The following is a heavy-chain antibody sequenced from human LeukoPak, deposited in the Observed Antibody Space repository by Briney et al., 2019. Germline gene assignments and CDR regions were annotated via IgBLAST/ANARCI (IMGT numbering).Heavy chain of an antibody. CDR1: GFTFSSYG. V-gene: IGHV3-33*01. CDR2: IWYDGSNT. D-gene: IGHD5/OR15-5a*01. Sequence: PGGSLRLSCAASGFTFSSYGMHWVRQAPGKGLEWVAMIWYDGSNTYYADSVKGRFTISRDNSKNTLFLQMDSLRAEDTAVYYCAREQSTTHFDYWGQGTLVTVSS. J-gene: IGHJ4*02. CDR3: AREQSTTHFDY.